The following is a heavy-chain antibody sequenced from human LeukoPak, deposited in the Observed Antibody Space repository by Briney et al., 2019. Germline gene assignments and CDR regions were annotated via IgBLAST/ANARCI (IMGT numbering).Heavy chain of an antibody. CDR2: ITGSGDDT. J-gene: IGHJ4*02. CDR1: GFTFRSYA. Sequence: GGSLRLSCAASGFTFRSYAMRWVRQAPGKGLEWFSAITGSGDDTYHADSVKGRLTISRDNSKNTLFLQMNSLRDEDTAVYYCVKGSSSSRPYYFDSWGPGILVTVSS. CDR3: VKGSSSSRPYYFDS. D-gene: IGHD2-2*01. V-gene: IGHV3-23*01.